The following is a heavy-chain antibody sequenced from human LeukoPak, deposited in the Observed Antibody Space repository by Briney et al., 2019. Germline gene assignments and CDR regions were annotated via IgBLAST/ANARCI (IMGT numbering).Heavy chain of an antibody. J-gene: IGHJ4*02. V-gene: IGHV4-39*01. D-gene: IGHD3-3*01. CDR2: IYYSGST. CDR1: GGSISSSSYY. CDR3: ASYLYYDFWSGPPDY. Sequence: PSETLSLTCTVSGGSISSSSYYWGWIRQPPGKGLEWIGSIYYSGSTYYNPSLKSRVTISVDTSKNQFFLKLSSVTAADTAVYYCASYLYYDFWSGPPDYWGQGTLVTVSS.